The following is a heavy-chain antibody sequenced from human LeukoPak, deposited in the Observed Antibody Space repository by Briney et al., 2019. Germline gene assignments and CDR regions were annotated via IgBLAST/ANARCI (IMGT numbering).Heavy chain of an antibody. D-gene: IGHD2-2*01. CDR1: GYTFTGYY. CDR2: INPNSGGT. J-gene: IGHJ4*02. CDR3: ARLGIVVVPAATPDY. V-gene: IGHV1-2*02. Sequence: ASVKVSCKASGYTFTGYYMHWVRQAPGQGLEWMGWINPNSGGTNYAQKFQGRVTMTRDTSICTAYMELSRLRSDDTAVYYCARLGIVVVPAATPDYWGQGTLVTVSS.